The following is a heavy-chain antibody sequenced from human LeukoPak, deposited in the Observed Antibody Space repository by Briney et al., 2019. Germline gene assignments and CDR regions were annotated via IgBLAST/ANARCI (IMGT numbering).Heavy chain of an antibody. Sequence: ASVKVSCKASGYSFTSNVISWVRQAPGQGLEWMGGIIPIFGTANYAQKFRGRVTITADKSTRTAYMELSSLRSEDTAVYYCARDNDSGDPPHFDYWGQGTLVTVSS. CDR2: IIPIFGTA. D-gene: IGHD3-10*01. V-gene: IGHV1-69*06. J-gene: IGHJ4*02. CDR1: GYSFTSNV. CDR3: ARDNDSGDPPHFDY.